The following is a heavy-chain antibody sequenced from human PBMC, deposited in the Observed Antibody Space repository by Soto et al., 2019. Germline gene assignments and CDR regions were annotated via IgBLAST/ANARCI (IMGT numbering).Heavy chain of an antibody. D-gene: IGHD3-22*01. V-gene: IGHV4-34*01. CDR3: ARGLRSGYDYAAFDI. CDR1: AGSFSGFD. CDR2: VNHRGGT. J-gene: IGHJ3*02. Sequence: PSETLSLTCAVSAGSFSGFDWTWIRQSPGRGLEWVGDVNHRGGTRHTSSLQGRLTLSVDTSTNQFSLKLRSLVAADMAVYYCARGLRSGYDYAAFDIWSQGTQVTVSS.